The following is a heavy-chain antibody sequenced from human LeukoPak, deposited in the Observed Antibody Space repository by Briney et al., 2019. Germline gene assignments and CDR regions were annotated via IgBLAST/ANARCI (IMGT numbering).Heavy chain of an antibody. J-gene: IGHJ6*03. CDR2: ISAYNGNT. Sequence: ASVKVSCKASGYTFTSYAMNWVRQAPGQGLEWMGWISAYNGNTNYAQKLQGRVTMTTDTSTSTAYMELRSLRSDDTAVYYCATSGNYDPYYYYYMDVWGKGTTVTVSS. CDR1: GYTFTSYA. D-gene: IGHD1-7*01. CDR3: ATSGNYDPYYYYYMDV. V-gene: IGHV1-18*01.